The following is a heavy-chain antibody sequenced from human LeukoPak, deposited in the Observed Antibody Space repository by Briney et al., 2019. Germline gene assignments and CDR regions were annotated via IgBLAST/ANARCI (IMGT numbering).Heavy chain of an antibody. Sequence: GASVKVSCKASGYTFTGYYMHWVRQAPGQGLEWMGWINPNSGGTSYEETFQGRVTMTRDTSISTVYMELSSLRSDDTAVYYCARQPGISVDNFFDPWGQGTLVTVSS. CDR2: INPNSGGT. CDR3: ARQPGISVDNFFDP. J-gene: IGHJ5*02. D-gene: IGHD6-19*01. CDR1: GYTFTGYY. V-gene: IGHV1-2*02.